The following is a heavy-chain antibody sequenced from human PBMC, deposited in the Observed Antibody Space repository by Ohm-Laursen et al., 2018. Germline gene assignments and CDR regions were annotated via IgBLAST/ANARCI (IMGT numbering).Heavy chain of an antibody. J-gene: IGHJ5*02. CDR2: IKEDGSEK. CDR1: GFTFSSYA. CDR3: AREPPGPQGWFDP. V-gene: IGHV3-7*03. Sequence: GSLRLSCAASGFTFSSYAMSWVRQAPGKGLEWVANIKEDGSEKSYVGSVRGRFTISRDNSKNTLYLQMNSLRAEDTAVYYCAREPPGPQGWFDPWGQGTLVTVSS.